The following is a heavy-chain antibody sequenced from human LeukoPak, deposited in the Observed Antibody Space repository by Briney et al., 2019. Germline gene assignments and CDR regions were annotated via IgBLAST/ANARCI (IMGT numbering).Heavy chain of an antibody. Sequence: SETLSLTCTVSGGSISSGDYYWSWIRQPPGKGLEWIGYIYYSGSTYYNPFLKSRVTISVDTSKNQFSLKLSSVTAADTAVYYCTRDGPRSSGYPDNWGQGTLVTVSS. CDR3: TRDGPRSSGYPDN. CDR1: GGSISSGDYY. D-gene: IGHD3-22*01. J-gene: IGHJ4*02. CDR2: IYYSGST. V-gene: IGHV4-30-4*01.